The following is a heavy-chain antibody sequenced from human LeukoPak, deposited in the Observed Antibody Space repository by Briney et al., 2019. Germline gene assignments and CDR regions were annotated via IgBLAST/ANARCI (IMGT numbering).Heavy chain of an antibody. D-gene: IGHD3-10*02. Sequence: GASVKVSCKASGYTFTSYYMHWVRQAPGQGLEWMGIINPSGGSTSYAQKFQGRVTVTRDTSTSTVYMELSSLRSEDTAVYYCARDCSGDTAGYYFDYWGQGTLVTVSS. J-gene: IGHJ4*02. V-gene: IGHV1-46*01. CDR2: INPSGGST. CDR1: GYTFTSYY. CDR3: ARDCSGDTAGYYFDY.